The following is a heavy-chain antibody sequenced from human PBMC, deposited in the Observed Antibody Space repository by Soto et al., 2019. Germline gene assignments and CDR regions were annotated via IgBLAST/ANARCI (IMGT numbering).Heavy chain of an antibody. D-gene: IGHD5-18*01. CDR3: ARVDTAMFDY. V-gene: IGHV4-59*01. CDR2: IYYSGST. CDR1: GGSISSYY. J-gene: IGHJ4*02. Sequence: QVQLQESGPGLVKPSETLSLTCTVSGGSISSYYWSWIRQPPGKGLEWIGYIYYSGSTNYNPSLKSRVTTSVDTAKNQFSLKLSSVTAADTAVYYCARVDTAMFDYWGQGTLVTVSS.